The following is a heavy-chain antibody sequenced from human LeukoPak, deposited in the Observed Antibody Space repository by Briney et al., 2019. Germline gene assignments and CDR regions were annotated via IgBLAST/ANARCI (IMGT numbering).Heavy chain of an antibody. V-gene: IGHV1-2*02. CDR1: GYAFIGYY. CDR3: ARRPPYYGSGTSNWFDP. D-gene: IGHD3-10*01. J-gene: IGHJ5*02. Sequence: GASVKVSCKASGYAFIGYYMHWVRQALGQGLEWMGWINPSTGATKSAQNFQGRITVTRDTSINTVYMGLSRLTSDDTAIYYCARRPPYYGSGTSNWFDPWGQGTLVIVSS. CDR2: INPSTGAT.